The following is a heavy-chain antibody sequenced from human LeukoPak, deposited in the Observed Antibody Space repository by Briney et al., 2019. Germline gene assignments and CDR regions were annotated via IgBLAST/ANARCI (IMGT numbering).Heavy chain of an antibody. CDR1: GGSISSDH. J-gene: IGHJ4*02. Sequence: SETLSLTCTVSGGSISSDHWNWIRHRAGQGLEWIGRISTTGKSNYNPSLKSRVTMAVDTSKNQFSLNMSSVTAADTAVYYCARDEGYSNDWYVRYFDYWGQGTRVTVSS. V-gene: IGHV4-4*07. CDR2: ISTTGKS. CDR3: ARDEGYSNDWYVRYFDY. D-gene: IGHD6-19*01.